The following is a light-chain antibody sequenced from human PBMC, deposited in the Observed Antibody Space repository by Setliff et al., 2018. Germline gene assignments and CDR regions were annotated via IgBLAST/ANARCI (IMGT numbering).Light chain of an antibody. CDR1: SSDVGVYNY. J-gene: IGLJ1*01. CDR3: SSYTSSSSLYV. Sequence: SALPQPASVSGSPGQSITISCTGTSSDVGVYNYVSWYQQHPGKAPKLMIYDVSKRPSGVSNRFSGSKSGNTASLTISGLQAEDEADYYCSSYTSSSSLYVFGTGTKGTV. V-gene: IGLV2-14*01. CDR2: DVS.